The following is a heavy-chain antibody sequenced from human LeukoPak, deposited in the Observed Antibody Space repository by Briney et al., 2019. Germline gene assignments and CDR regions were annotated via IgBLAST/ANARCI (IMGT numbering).Heavy chain of an antibody. CDR2: INHSGST. Sequence: SETLSLTCAVYGGSFSGYYWSWIRQPPGKGLEWIGEINHSGSTNYNPSLKSRVTISVDTSKDQFSLKLSSVTAADTAVYYCAENRDSGSLDFDYWGQGTLSPSPQ. CDR3: AENRDSGSLDFDY. V-gene: IGHV4-34*01. CDR1: GGSFSGYY. D-gene: IGHD1-26*01. J-gene: IGHJ4*02.